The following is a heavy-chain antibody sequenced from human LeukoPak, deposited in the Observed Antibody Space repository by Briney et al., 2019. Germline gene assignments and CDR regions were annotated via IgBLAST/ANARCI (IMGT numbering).Heavy chain of an antibody. J-gene: IGHJ4*02. CDR2: VSYEGKSQ. V-gene: IGHV3-30*18. CDR1: GFTFSNYG. CDR3: AKEGTAQISTWYDY. D-gene: IGHD6-13*01. Sequence: GGSLRLSCATSGFTFSNYGMHWVRQAPGKGLEWVAVVSYEGKSQYYADSVRGRFTISGDNSKNTLYLQMNSLRGEDAAVYYCAKEGTAQISTWYDYWGQGTLVTVSS.